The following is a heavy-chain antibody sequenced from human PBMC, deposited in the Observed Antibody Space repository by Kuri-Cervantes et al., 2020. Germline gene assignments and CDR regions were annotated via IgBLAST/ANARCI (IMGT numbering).Heavy chain of an antibody. CDR1: GGSFSGYY. D-gene: IGHD6-19*01. CDR3: ARMSSGWYDMRY. V-gene: IGHV4-34*01. CDR2: INHSGST. Sequence: SETLSLTCAVYGGSFSGYYWSWIRQPPGKGLEWIGEINHSGSTNYNPSLKSRVTISVDTSKNQFSLKLSSVTAADTAVYYCARMSSGWYDMRYWGQGTLVTVSS. J-gene: IGHJ4*02.